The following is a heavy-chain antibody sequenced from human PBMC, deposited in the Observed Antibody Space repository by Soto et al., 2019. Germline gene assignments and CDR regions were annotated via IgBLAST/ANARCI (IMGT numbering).Heavy chain of an antibody. V-gene: IGHV5-51*01. J-gene: IGHJ6*02. Sequence: GESLKISCNGSGYSFTSYWIGWVRQMPGKGLEWMGIIYPGDSDTRYSPSFQGQVTISADKSISTAYLQWSSLKASDTAMYYCARHGGAVAATMIFRGYYYYGMDVWGQGTKVTVSS. CDR3: ARHGGAVAATMIFRGYYYYGMDV. CDR1: GYSFTSYW. CDR2: IYPGDSDT. D-gene: IGHD6-19*01.